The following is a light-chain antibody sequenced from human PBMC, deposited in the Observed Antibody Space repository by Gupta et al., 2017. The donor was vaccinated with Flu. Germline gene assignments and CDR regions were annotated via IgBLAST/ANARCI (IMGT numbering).Light chain of an antibody. CDR3: QAWDSGVLV. Sequence: SYELTQPASVSVSPRQAATITCFGSDLGQKYGHWYQQRAGQSPLLVIYEDSKRPSGIPGRFAGSNSSSSASLTMTGAQAEDEADYYCQAWDSGVLVFGGGTRLTVL. CDR2: EDS. V-gene: IGLV3-1*01. J-gene: IGLJ2*01. CDR1: DLGQKY.